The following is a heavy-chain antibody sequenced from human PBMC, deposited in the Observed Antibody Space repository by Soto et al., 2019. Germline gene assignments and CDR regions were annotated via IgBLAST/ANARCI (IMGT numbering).Heavy chain of an antibody. Sequence: SVKVSCKASGGTFSSYAISWVRQAPGQGLEWMGGIIPIFGTANYAQKFQGRVTITADKSTSTAYMELSSLRSEDTAVYYCARGEPPSTYYYYYGMDVWGQGTTVTVSS. CDR2: IIPIFGTA. D-gene: IGHD1-26*01. CDR1: GGTFSSYA. V-gene: IGHV1-69*06. J-gene: IGHJ6*02. CDR3: ARGEPPSTYYYYYGMDV.